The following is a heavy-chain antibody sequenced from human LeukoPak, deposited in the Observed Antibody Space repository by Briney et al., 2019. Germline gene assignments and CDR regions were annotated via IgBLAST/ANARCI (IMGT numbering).Heavy chain of an antibody. CDR3: ATSRLATVFFDY. V-gene: IGHV5-51*01. D-gene: IGHD1-26*01. Sequence: NRGESLKISCKGSGYSFTSDWIGWVRQMPGKGLEWMGIIYPGDSDTRYSPSFQGQVTISADKSISTAYLQWSSLKASDTAMYYCATSRLATVFFDYWGQGTLVTVSS. CDR1: GYSFTSDW. J-gene: IGHJ4*02. CDR2: IYPGDSDT.